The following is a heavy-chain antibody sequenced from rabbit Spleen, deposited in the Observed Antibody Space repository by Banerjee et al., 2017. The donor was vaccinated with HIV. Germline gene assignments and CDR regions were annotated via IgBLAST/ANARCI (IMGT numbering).Heavy chain of an antibody. J-gene: IGHJ4*01. Sequence: QSLEESGGDLVRPEGSLTLTCKASGFSFSDRDVMCWVRQAPGKGLEWIACINTVTGKTVYASWAKGRFIMSRTSSTTVTLQMTSLTAADTATYFCASGYSDIYFDLWGQGTLVTVS. V-gene: IGHV1S40*01. CDR2: INTVTGKT. D-gene: IGHD1-1*01. CDR1: GFSFSDRDV. CDR3: ASGYSDIYFDL.